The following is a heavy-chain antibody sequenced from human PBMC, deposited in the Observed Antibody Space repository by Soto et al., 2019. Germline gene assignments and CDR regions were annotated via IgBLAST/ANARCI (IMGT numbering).Heavy chain of an antibody. J-gene: IGHJ1*01. CDR3: GALGEAGGLDV. CDR2: TSYDGSDK. D-gene: IGHD3-16*01. V-gene: IGHV3-30*05. CDR1: GFTFRSYV. Sequence: QVQLVESGGGVVQPGTSLRVSCVGSGFTFRSYVINWVRQAPGKGLEWVALTSYDGSDKYYGDSVRGRFTISRDNSRNKGGPAMGSPGPEGPASFFRGALGEAGGLDVWGQGTLVSVSS.